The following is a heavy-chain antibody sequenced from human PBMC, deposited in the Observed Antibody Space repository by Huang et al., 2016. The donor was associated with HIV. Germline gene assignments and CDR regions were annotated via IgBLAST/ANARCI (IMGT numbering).Heavy chain of an antibody. V-gene: IGHV3-30*02. CDR2: IRYDGTDK. CDR3: AKEIWGGYTNGCPDY. J-gene: IGHJ4*02. D-gene: IGHD6-19*01. Sequence: QVQLVQSGGGVVQPGGSLRLSCTASRFTFKDYGMHWVRQGPGKVPECLAFIRYDGTDKYYADSLRGRFTISRDNTNSSLYLQLNSLSAEDTAVYYCAKEIWGGYTNGCPDYWGQGTLVTVSS. CDR1: RFTFKDYG.